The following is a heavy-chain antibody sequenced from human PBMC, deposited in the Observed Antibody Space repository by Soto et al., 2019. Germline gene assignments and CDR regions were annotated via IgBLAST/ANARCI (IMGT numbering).Heavy chain of an antibody. CDR1: GYTFTSYF. CDR2: VNPTYGST. Sequence: ASVKVSCKTSGYTFTSYFIHWVRQAPGQGLEWMGMVNPTYGSTNYAQKFQGRVTMNRDTSTSTVYMELSSLRSEDTAVYYCTREHPNGYRFDDWGQGTLGTVS. D-gene: IGHD2-8*01. CDR3: TREHPNGYRFDD. V-gene: IGHV1-46*03. J-gene: IGHJ4*02.